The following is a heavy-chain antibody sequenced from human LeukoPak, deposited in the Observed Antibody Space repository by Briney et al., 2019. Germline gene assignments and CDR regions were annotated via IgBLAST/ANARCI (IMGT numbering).Heavy chain of an antibody. CDR1: AFIFSGHW. CDR2: IKEDGSER. D-gene: IGHD6-6*01. V-gene: IGHV3-7*03. J-gene: IGHJ6*02. CDR3: ARDHIESSSVGMDV. Sequence: GGSLRLSCEGSAFIFSGHWMNWVRQTPGKGLEWVASIKEDGSERQYVDSVKGRFGISRDNTKGSLFLQLNSLRAEDTAVYYCARDHIESSSVGMDVWGQGTTVTVSS.